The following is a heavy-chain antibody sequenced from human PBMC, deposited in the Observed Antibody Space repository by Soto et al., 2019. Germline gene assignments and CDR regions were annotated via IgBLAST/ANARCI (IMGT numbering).Heavy chain of an antibody. Sequence: GGSLRLSCAASGFTFSSYGMHWVRQAPGKGLEWVAVMWSEGGNKYYADSVEGRFTISRDNSKNTVYLQMNSLRLEDTAVYYCARGPSYSDSYFDYWGQGTLVTVSS. CDR1: GFTFSSYG. CDR3: ARGPSYSDSYFDY. J-gene: IGHJ4*02. CDR2: MWSEGGNK. V-gene: IGHV3-33*01. D-gene: IGHD4-17*01.